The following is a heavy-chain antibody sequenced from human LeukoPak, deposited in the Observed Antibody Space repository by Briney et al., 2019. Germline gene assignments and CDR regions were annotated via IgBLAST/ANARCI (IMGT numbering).Heavy chain of an antibody. D-gene: IGHD5-12*01. Sequence: PSETLSLTCAVYGGSFSGYYWSWIRQPPGKGLEWSGEINHSGSTNYNPSIKSRVTISVDTSKNQFSLKLSSVTAADTAVYYCARARGTVATMVDYWGQGTLVTVSS. J-gene: IGHJ4*02. CDR2: INHSGST. V-gene: IGHV4-34*01. CDR3: ARARGTVATMVDY. CDR1: GGSFSGYY.